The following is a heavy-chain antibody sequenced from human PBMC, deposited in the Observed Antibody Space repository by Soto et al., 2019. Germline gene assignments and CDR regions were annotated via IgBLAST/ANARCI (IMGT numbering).Heavy chain of an antibody. J-gene: IGHJ4*02. CDR1: GYTFTSYD. D-gene: IGHD4-17*01. CDR3: ARAFYDYGDYVFDY. Sequence: GASVKVSCKASGYTFTSYDITWVRQAPGRGLEWMGGIIPISGTPKYAQKFQDRLTITADESTSTAYMELSSLRSEDTAVYYCARAFYDYGDYVFDYWGQGTLVTVSS. CDR2: IIPISGTP. V-gene: IGHV1-69*13.